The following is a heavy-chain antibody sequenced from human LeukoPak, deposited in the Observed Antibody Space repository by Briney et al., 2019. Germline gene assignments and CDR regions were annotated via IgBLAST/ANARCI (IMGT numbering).Heavy chain of an antibody. CDR1: GFTFTSSA. V-gene: IGHV1-58*01. J-gene: IGHJ4*02. D-gene: IGHD6-19*01. CDR2: IVVGSGNT. CDR3: AAEAIAVAGGLIFDY. Sequence: GASVKVSCKASGFTFTSSAVQWVRQARGQRLEWIGWIVVGSGNTNYAQKFQERVTITRDMSTSTAYMELSSLRSEDTAVYYCAAEAIAVAGGLIFDYWGQGTLVTVSS.